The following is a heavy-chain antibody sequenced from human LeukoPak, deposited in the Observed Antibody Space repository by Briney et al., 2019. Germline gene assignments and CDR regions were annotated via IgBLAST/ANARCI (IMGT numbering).Heavy chain of an antibody. CDR2: IHYSGST. CDR1: GASVPIASHY. V-gene: IGHV4-39*01. CDR3: TRHHDYGDKIDY. J-gene: IGHJ4*02. Sequence: SETLSLTCTVSGASVPIASHYWAWIRQPPGKGLEWIVSIHYSGSTYYSPSLQSRLTISGDTYKSQFSLKLTFVTAADTAVYYCTRHHDYGDKIDYWGQGTLVTVSS. D-gene: IGHD4-23*01.